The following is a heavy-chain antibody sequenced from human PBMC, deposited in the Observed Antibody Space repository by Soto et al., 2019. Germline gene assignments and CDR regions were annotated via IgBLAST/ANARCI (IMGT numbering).Heavy chain of an antibody. J-gene: IGHJ4*02. V-gene: IGHV1-69*02. CDR2: IIPILGIA. D-gene: IGHD2-15*01. CDR1: GGTFSSYT. Sequence: QVQLVQSGAEVKKPGSSVKVSCKASGGTFSSYTISWVRQAPGQGLEWMGRIIPILGIANYAQKFQGRVTITADKSTSTAYMELRSLRSEDTAVYYCARVRRYCSGGSCSVFDYWGQGTLVTVSS. CDR3: ARVRRYCSGGSCSVFDY.